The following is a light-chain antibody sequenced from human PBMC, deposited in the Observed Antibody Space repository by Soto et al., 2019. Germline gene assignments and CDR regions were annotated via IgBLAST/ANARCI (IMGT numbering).Light chain of an antibody. Sequence: NVLTQSPGTLSLSPGEGASLSCRASQRVISDYFGWYQQKEGQAPRLIIYATSRRAAGIPDRFSGSGSETAFTLTISRVEPADSAIYYCQQYEASPWTFGQGTKLEIK. V-gene: IGKV3-20*01. CDR3: QQYEASPWT. CDR1: QRVISDY. J-gene: IGKJ1*01. CDR2: ATS.